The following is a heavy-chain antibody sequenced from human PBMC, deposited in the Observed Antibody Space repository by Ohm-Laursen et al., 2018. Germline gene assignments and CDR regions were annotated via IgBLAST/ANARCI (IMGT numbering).Heavy chain of an antibody. CDR3: ARHDSSDSPSHYYYYTMDV. D-gene: IGHD3-22*01. CDR1: GFTFIDYD. V-gene: IGHV3-11*01. CDR2: ITSGGGII. Sequence: SLRLSCAASGFTFIDYDMSWIRQTPGKGLEWLSYITSGGGIIYSADSVKGRFTISRDNDEDTLYLQMNSLRAEDTAIYYCARHDSSDSPSHYYYYTMDVWGQGTTATVSS. J-gene: IGHJ6*02.